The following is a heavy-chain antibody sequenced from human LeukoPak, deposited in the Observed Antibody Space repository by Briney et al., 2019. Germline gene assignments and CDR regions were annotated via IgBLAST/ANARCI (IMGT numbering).Heavy chain of an antibody. CDR1: GGTFSSYA. CDR2: IIPIFGTA. Sequence: GASVKVSCKASGGTFSSYAISWVRQAPGQGLEWMGGIIPIFGTANYAQKFQGRVTITADESTSTAYMELSSLRSEDTAVYYCATFPAGEWLGYFDYWGQGTLVTVSS. D-gene: IGHD6-19*01. V-gene: IGHV1-69*13. J-gene: IGHJ4*02. CDR3: ATFPAGEWLGYFDY.